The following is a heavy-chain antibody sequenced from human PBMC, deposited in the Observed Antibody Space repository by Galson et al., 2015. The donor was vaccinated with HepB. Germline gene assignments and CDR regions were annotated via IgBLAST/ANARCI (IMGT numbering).Heavy chain of an antibody. Sequence: SVKVSCKASGGTFSSYAISWVRQAPGQGLEWMGGIIPIFGTANYAQKFQGRVTITADKSTSTAYMELSSLRSEDTAVYYCARGEDIVVVPAAMPRGVYNWFDPWGQGTLVTVSS. V-gene: IGHV1-69*06. J-gene: IGHJ5*02. CDR3: ARGEDIVVVPAAMPRGVYNWFDP. CDR1: GGTFSSYA. D-gene: IGHD2-2*01. CDR2: IIPIFGTA.